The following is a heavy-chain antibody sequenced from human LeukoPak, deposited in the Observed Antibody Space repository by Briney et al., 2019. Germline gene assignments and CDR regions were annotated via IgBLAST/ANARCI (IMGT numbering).Heavy chain of an antibody. CDR1: GFTFSSYG. CDR2: ISYNGSNK. J-gene: IGHJ2*01. Sequence: PGESLRLSCAASGFTFSSYGMNWVRQAPGKGLEWVAVISYNGSNKYNADSVKGRFTISRDNTKNTLHLLMTRMTADDTADYYCVRYFTRHSWYYDLWGRGPRVTVSS. V-gene: IGHV3-30*03. CDR3: VRYFTRHSWYYDL. D-gene: IGHD3-9*01.